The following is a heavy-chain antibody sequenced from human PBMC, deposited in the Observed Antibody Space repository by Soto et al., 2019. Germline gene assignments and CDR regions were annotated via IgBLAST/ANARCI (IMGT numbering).Heavy chain of an antibody. CDR2: IIPIFXTA. CDR3: ATRHKSSRWYFWDWFDH. J-gene: IGHJ5*02. CDR1: GLTLISSA. D-gene: IGHD6-13*01. V-gene: IGHV1-69*01. Sequence: VSFSASGLTLISSAIIYWRKTAGQALEWTGGIIPIFXTANNAQKFQGGLTITADESRRTAYMALSSLRSEDTAVYYCATRHKSSRWYFWDWFDHWGQGTLVTVS.